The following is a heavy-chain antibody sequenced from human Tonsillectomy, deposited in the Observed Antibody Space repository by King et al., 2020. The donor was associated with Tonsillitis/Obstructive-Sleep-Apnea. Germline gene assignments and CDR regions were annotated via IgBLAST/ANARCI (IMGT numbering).Heavy chain of an antibody. CDR3: ARRRDIATYAMDV. D-gene: IGHD5-12*01. CDR2: IDPSDSYT. CDR1: GYSFTNYW. Sequence: QLVQSGAEVKKPGESLRISCKGSGYSFTNYWITWVRQMPGKGLEWMGRIDPSDSYTSYSPSFQGHVTISANKSISTAYLQWSSLKASDTAMYYCARRRDIATYAMDVWGQGTTVTVSS. J-gene: IGHJ6*02. V-gene: IGHV5-10-1*03.